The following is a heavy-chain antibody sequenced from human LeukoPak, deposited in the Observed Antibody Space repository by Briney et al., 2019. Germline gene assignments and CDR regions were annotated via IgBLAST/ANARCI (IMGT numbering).Heavy chain of an antibody. D-gene: IGHD3-10*01. CDR2: IGTAGDT. CDR3: ARGRGWGTFDI. J-gene: IGHJ3*02. CDR1: GFTFSSYD. V-gene: IGHV3-13*04. Sequence: GGSLRLSCAASGFTFSSYDMHWVRQGTGKGLEWVSAIGTAGDTYYPGSVKGRFTTSRENAKNSLYLQMNSLRVGDTTVYYCARGRGWGTFDIWGQGTMVTVSS.